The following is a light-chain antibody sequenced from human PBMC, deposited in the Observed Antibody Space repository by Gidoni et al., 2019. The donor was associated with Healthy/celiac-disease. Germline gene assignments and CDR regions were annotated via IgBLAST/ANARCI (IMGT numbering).Light chain of an antibody. Sequence: LSPQSPATLSLSPGERATLSCRASQSVSSYLAWYQQKPGQSPRRLIYDASNRATGIPARFSGSGSGTDFTLAISGLEPEDFAVYYCKQRSNWPYTFGQGTKREIK. V-gene: IGKV3-11*01. CDR1: QSVSSY. CDR2: DAS. J-gene: IGKJ2*01. CDR3: KQRSNWPYT.